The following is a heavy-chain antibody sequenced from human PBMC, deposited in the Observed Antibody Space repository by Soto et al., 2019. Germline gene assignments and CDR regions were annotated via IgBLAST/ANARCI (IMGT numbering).Heavy chain of an antibody. CDR1: GFTFSSYG. J-gene: IGHJ4*02. CDR2: IWYDGSNK. D-gene: IGHD3-22*01. Sequence: LRLSCAASGFTFSSYGMHWVRQAPGKGLEWVAVIWYDGSNKYYADSVKGRFTISRDNSKNTLYLQMNSLRAEDTAVYYCARGPWDYDSSGYRFYYFDYWGQGTLVTVSS. CDR3: ARGPWDYDSSGYRFYYFDY. V-gene: IGHV3-33*01.